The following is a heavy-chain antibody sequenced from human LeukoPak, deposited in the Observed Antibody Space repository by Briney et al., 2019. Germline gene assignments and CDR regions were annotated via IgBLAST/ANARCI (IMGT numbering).Heavy chain of an antibody. Sequence: ASVKVSCKASGYTFTSYAMNWVRQAPGQGLEWMGWINTNTGNPTYAQGFTGRFVFSLDTSVSTAYLQSSSLKAEDTAVYYCARGGKIFGAGDAFDIWGQGTMVTVSS. V-gene: IGHV7-4-1*02. D-gene: IGHD3-3*01. CDR3: ARGGKIFGAGDAFDI. CDR1: GYTFTSYA. CDR2: INTNTGNP. J-gene: IGHJ3*02.